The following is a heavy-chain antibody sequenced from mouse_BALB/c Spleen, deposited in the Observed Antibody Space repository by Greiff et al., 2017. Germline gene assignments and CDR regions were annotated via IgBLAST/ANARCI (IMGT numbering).Heavy chain of an antibody. CDR3: ARGGITPFAY. D-gene: IGHD2-4*01. CDR2: ISSGGSYT. V-gene: IGHV5-9-4*01. CDR1: GFTFSSYA. Sequence: EGKLVESGGGLVKPGGSLKLSCAASGFTFSSYAMSWVRQSPEKRLEWVAEISSGGSYTYYPDTVTGRFTISRDNAKNTLYLEMSSLRSEDTAMYYCARGGITPFAYWGQGTLVTVSA. J-gene: IGHJ3*01.